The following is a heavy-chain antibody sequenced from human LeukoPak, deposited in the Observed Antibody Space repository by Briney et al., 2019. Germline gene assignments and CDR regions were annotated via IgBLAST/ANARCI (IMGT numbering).Heavy chain of an antibody. Sequence: PPETLSLTCAVYGGSFSGYNWSWIRQPPGKGLEWIGEINHSGSTNYNPSLKSRVTISVDTSKNQFSLKLSSVTAADTAVYYCARGSIWFGESNWFDPWGQGTLVTVSS. CDR1: GGSFSGYN. V-gene: IGHV4-34*01. CDR2: INHSGST. D-gene: IGHD3-10*01. CDR3: ARGSIWFGESNWFDP. J-gene: IGHJ5*02.